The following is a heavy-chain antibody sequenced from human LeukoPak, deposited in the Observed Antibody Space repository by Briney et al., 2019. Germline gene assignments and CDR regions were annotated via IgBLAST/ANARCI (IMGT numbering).Heavy chain of an antibody. CDR3: ARGVVYNWNYRAWAYYFDY. D-gene: IGHD1-7*01. CDR2: ISYGGGNE. CDR1: GFSFSNYA. J-gene: IGHJ4*02. V-gene: IGHV3-30-3*01. Sequence: GGSLRLSCAVSGFSFSNYAMSWVREFPGKGLEWVALISYGGGNEHYADSVKGRFTISRDNFKNTLYLQINSLRAEDTAVYYCARGVVYNWNYRAWAYYFDYWGQGTLVTVSS.